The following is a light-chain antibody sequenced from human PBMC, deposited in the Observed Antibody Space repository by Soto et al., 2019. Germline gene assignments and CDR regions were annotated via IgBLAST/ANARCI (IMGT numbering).Light chain of an antibody. CDR1: QSVSSN. J-gene: IGKJ1*01. V-gene: IGKV3-15*01. Sequence: DIVMRRSPCTLSMSPGERATLSCRGSQSVSSNLAWYQQKPGQAPRLLIYGASTRATGIPARFSGSGSGTEFTLTISSLQSEDFAVSYCQQDKNWPLWTLVQG. CDR3: QQDKNWPLWT. CDR2: GAS.